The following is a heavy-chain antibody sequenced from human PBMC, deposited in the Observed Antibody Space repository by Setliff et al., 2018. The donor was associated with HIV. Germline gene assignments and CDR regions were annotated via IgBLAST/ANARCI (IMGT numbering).Heavy chain of an antibody. D-gene: IGHD2-15*01. V-gene: IGHV1-24*01. CDR3: ARDSPADGGNPGRFQR. J-gene: IGHJ1*01. CDR1: GYTLTELS. CDR2: FDPEDGET. Sequence: ASVKVSCKISGYTLTELSIHWVRQAPGKGLEWMANFDPEDGETFYAQKFQGRLTMTEDTSTDTAYMELSSLRSDDTAMYFCARDSPADGGNPGRFQRWGQGTLVTVSS.